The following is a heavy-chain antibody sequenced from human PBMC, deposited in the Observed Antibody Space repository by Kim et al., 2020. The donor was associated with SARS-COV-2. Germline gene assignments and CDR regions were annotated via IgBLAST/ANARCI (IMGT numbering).Heavy chain of an antibody. D-gene: IGHD3-10*01. CDR3: ARDGTAYYYGSGSYY. Sequence: DAVKGRFTISIDNSKHTLYLQMNSLRAEDTAVYYCARDGTAYYYGSGSYYWGQGTLVTVSS. V-gene: IGHV3-30*07. J-gene: IGHJ4*02.